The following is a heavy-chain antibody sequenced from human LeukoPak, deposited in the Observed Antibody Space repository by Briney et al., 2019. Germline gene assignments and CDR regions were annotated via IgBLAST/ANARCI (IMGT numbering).Heavy chain of an antibody. Sequence: TGGSLRLSCAASGFTFSSYWMSWVRQAPGRGLEWVANIKQDGSEKYYVDSVKGRFTISRDNAKNSLYLQMNSLRAEDTAVYYCAVSTYYDILTGYSPHLDFDYWGQGTLVTVSS. CDR1: GFTFSSYW. D-gene: IGHD3-9*01. V-gene: IGHV3-7*01. CDR2: IKQDGSEK. CDR3: AVSTYYDILTGYSPHLDFDY. J-gene: IGHJ4*02.